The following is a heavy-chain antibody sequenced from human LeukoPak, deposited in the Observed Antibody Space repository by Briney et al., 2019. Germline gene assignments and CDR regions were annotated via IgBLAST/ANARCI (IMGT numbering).Heavy chain of an antibody. D-gene: IGHD3-3*01. V-gene: IGHV4-59*01. Sequence: SETLSLTCTVSGGSISSYYWSWIRLPPGKGLEWIGYVYYSGSTNYNPSLKSRVTISVDTSKNLFSLKLSSVTAADTAVYYCARARLTDEWLLFDYWGQGTLVTVSS. CDR2: VYYSGST. CDR1: GGSISSYY. J-gene: IGHJ4*02. CDR3: ARARLTDEWLLFDY.